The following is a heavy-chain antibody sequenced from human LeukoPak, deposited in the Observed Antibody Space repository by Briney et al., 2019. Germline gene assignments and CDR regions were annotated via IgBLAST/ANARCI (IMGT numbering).Heavy chain of an antibody. Sequence: ASVKVSCKASGYTFTGYYMHWVRQAPGQGREWMGWINPNSGGTNYAQKFQGRVTMTRDTSISTAYMELGRLRSDDTAVYYCARDPGVWYSSSSGIDYWGQGTLVTVSS. CDR2: INPNSGGT. CDR1: GYTFTGYY. J-gene: IGHJ4*02. D-gene: IGHD6-6*01. V-gene: IGHV1-2*02. CDR3: ARDPGVWYSSSSGIDY.